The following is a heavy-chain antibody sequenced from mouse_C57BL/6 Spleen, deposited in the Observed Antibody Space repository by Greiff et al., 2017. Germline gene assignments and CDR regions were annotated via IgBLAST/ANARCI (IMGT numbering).Heavy chain of an antibody. CDR3: ARDGGS. Sequence: QVQLQQSGAELVKPGASVKMSCKASGYAFSSDWMHWVKQRPGQGLEWIGRIDPGDGDTDYNGKFKGKATFTADKSSSRAYMHHSSLTSEDTAVYSGARDGGSWGQGTSVTVSS. CDR2: IDPGDGDT. D-gene: IGHD1-1*01. J-gene: IGHJ4*01. CDR1: GYAFSSDW. V-gene: IGHV1-82*01.